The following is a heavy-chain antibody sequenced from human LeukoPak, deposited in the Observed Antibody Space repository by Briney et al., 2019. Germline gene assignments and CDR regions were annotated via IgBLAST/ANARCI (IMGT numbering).Heavy chain of an antibody. D-gene: IGHD3-10*01. V-gene: IGHV4-34*01. CDR1: GGSFSGYY. CDR3: ARDLTGFGEFGSV. Sequence: SSETLSLTCAVYGGSFSGYYWSWIRQPPGKGLEWIGEINHSGSTNYNPSLKSRVTISVDTSKNQFSLKLSSVTAADTAVYYCARDLTGFGEFGSVWGQGTMVTVSS. CDR2: INHSGST. J-gene: IGHJ3*01.